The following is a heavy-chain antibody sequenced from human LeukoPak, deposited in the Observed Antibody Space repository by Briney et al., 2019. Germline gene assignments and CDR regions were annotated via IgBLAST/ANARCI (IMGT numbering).Heavy chain of an antibody. CDR2: IHSGGST. CDR3: ARDPGYSYGLDY. Sequence: PGGSLRLSCAASGFTVSDNYMSWVRQAPGKGLEWVSVIHSGGSTNYADSVKGRFTISRDNSKNTLYLQMNSLRADDTAVYYCARDPGYSYGLDYWGQGTLVTVSS. V-gene: IGHV3-66*01. D-gene: IGHD5-18*01. CDR1: GFTVSDNY. J-gene: IGHJ4*02.